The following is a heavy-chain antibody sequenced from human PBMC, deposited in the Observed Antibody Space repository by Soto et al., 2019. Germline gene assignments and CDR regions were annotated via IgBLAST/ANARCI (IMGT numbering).Heavy chain of an antibody. CDR2: IYYSGST. Sequence: QLQLQESGPGLVKPSETLSLTCTVSGGSISSSSYYWGWIRQPPGKGLEWIGSIYYSGSTYYNPSLKRRAPISXXTXKXXFSLKLSSVTAADTAVYYCARWGGYVDYYYYGMDVWGQGTTVTVSS. CDR1: GGSISSSSYY. D-gene: IGHD5-12*01. CDR3: ARWGGYVDYYYYGMDV. J-gene: IGHJ6*02. V-gene: IGHV4-39*01.